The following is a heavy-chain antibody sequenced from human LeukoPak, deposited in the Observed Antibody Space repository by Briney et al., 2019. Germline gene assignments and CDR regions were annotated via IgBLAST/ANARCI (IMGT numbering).Heavy chain of an antibody. D-gene: IGHD3-16*01. J-gene: IGHJ4*02. CDR3: ARAYGGLIDY. Sequence: TGGSLRLSCEASGFTLNSYIMHWVRQAPGKGLEWVALISFDGRDKQYADSVKGRFTISKDNSKNTLYLQMNSLSGDDTSMYFCARAYGGLIDYWGQGTLVTVPS. CDR1: GFTLNSYI. V-gene: IGHV3-30*04. CDR2: ISFDGRDK.